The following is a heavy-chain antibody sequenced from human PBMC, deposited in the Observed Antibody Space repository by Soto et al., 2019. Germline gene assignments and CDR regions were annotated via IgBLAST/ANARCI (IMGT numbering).Heavy chain of an antibody. CDR1: GYTFTSYG. D-gene: IGHD2-2*01. V-gene: IGHV1-18*01. Sequence: QVQLVQSGAEVKKPGASVKVSCKASGYTFTSYGISWVRQAPGQGLEWMGWISAYNGNTNYAQKLQGRVTMTTDTPMSTAYMELRCLRSDDTAVYYCASHCSSTSCYGRAGGYWGQGTLVTVSS. J-gene: IGHJ4*02. CDR3: ASHCSSTSCYGRAGGY. CDR2: ISAYNGNT.